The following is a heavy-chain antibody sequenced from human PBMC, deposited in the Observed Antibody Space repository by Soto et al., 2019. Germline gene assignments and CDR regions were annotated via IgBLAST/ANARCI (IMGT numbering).Heavy chain of an antibody. CDR1: GFTFSSYA. CDR3: AKDPSSGFAMENYFDY. V-gene: IGHV3-23*01. CDR2: ISGSSTST. D-gene: IGHD3-10*01. J-gene: IGHJ4*02. Sequence: EVQLSGSGGGLVKPGGSLRLSCAASGFTFSSYAMSWVRQAPGKGLEWVSAISGSSTSTYYADSVKGRFTISRDNSKNTLYLQRNSLRAEDTAVYYCAKDPSSGFAMENYFDYWGQGTLVTVSS.